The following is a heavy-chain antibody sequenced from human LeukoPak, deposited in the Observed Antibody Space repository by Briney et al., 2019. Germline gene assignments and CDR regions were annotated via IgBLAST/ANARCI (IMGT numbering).Heavy chain of an antibody. J-gene: IGHJ4*02. CDR1: GGTFSSYA. Sequence: ASVKVSCKASGGTFSSYAISWVRQAPGQGLEWMGGIIPIFGTANYAQKFQGRVTITADESTSTAYMELSSLRSEDTAVYYCARESYCSSTSCPPGYWGQGTLVTVSS. CDR3: ARESYCSSTSCPPGY. V-gene: IGHV1-69*13. D-gene: IGHD2-2*01. CDR2: IIPIFGTA.